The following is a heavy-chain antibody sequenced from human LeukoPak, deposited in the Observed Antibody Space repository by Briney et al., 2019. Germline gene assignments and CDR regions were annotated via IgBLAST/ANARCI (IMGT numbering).Heavy chain of an antibody. V-gene: IGHV1-8*01. Sequence: GASVKVSCKASGYTFTSYDINWVRQATGQGLEWMGWMNPNSGNTGYAQKFQGRVTMTRNTSISTAYMELSSLRSEDTAVYYCARGSPIVVVVAAGADGDYWGQGTLVTVSS. CDR2: MNPNSGNT. J-gene: IGHJ4*02. D-gene: IGHD2-15*01. CDR3: ARGSPIVVVVAAGADGDY. CDR1: GYTFTSYD.